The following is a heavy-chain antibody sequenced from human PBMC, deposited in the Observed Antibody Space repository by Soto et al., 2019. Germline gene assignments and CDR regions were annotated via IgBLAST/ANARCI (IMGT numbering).Heavy chain of an antibody. CDR1: AGTFSSYS. CDR3: ARGVVEVRAVGYYYYAMDA. J-gene: IGHJ6*02. V-gene: IGHV1-69*13. D-gene: IGHD2-21*01. CDR2: IIPMFGTA. Sequence: SVKVSCKAAAGTFSSYSITWVRQAPGQGLEWMGGIIPMFGTANYAQKFQGRVTITADQSTRTAYMELTSLRSEDTAVYYCARGVVEVRAVGYYYYAMDARGQGTTVTVSS.